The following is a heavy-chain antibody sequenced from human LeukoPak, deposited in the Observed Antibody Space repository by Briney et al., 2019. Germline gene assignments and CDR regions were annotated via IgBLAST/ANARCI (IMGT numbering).Heavy chain of an antibody. CDR3: AKDGIVGTTDY. V-gene: IGHV3-30*18. Sequence: GRSLRLSCAASGFTFSSYGMHWVRQAPGKGLEWVAVISYDGSNKYYADSVKGRFTISRDNSKNTLSLQMNSLRAEDTAVYYCAKDGIVGTTDYWGQGTLVTVSS. D-gene: IGHD1-26*01. CDR1: GFTFSSYG. CDR2: ISYDGSNK. J-gene: IGHJ4*02.